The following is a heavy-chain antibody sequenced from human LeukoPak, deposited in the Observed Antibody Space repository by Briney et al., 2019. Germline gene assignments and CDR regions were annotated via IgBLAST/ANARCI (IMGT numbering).Heavy chain of an antibody. D-gene: IGHD6-13*01. Sequence: GGSLRLSCAAPGFTFSDYYMSWIRQAPGKGLEWVSYISSSGSTIYYADSVKGRFTISRDNAKNSLYLQMNSLRAEDTAVYYCARVVAAAGEGPLFDYWGQGTLVTVSS. V-gene: IGHV3-11*01. CDR3: ARVVAAAGEGPLFDY. J-gene: IGHJ4*02. CDR2: ISSSGSTI. CDR1: GFTFSDYY.